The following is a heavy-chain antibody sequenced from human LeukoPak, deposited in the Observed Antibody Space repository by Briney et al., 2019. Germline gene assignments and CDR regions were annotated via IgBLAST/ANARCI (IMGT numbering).Heavy chain of an antibody. CDR3: ARVRRYFDWFPTPVHDAFDI. CDR2: MNPNSGNT. Sequence: ASVKVSCKASGYTFTSYDINWVRQATGQGLEWIGWMNPNSGNTGYAQKFQGRVTITRNTSISTAYMELSSLRSEDTAVYYCARVRRYFDWFPTPVHDAFDIWGQGTMVTVSS. CDR1: GYTFTSYD. D-gene: IGHD3-9*01. J-gene: IGHJ3*02. V-gene: IGHV1-8*03.